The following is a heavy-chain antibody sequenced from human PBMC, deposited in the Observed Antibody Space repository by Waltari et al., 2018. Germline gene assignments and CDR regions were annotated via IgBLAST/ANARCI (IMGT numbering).Heavy chain of an antibody. V-gene: IGHV1-69*01. CDR2: IIPILGTA. Sequence: QVQLVQSGAEVKKPGSSVKVSCKASGGTFRSYAISWVRQAPGQGLEWMGGIIPILGTANDEQKFQCRGTMTADESTSTAYMEPSSLRSEDTAVYYCAREGDNYALGNWFDPWGQGTLVTVSS. CDR3: AREGDNYALGNWFDP. J-gene: IGHJ5*02. D-gene: IGHD1-1*01. CDR1: GGTFRSYA.